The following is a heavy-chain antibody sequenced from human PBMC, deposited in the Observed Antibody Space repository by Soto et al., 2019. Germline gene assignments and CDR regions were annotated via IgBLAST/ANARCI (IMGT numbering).Heavy chain of an antibody. J-gene: IGHJ4*02. V-gene: IGHV4-31*03. D-gene: IGHD6-19*01. Sequence: QVQLQESGPGLVKPSQTLSLTCTVSGGSISSGGYYWSWIRQHPGKGLEWIGYIYYSGSTYYNPSLRSRVIISVDTSKTQFSLKLSSVTAADTAVYYCARVRGSSGWYGYFDYWGQGTLVTVSS. CDR1: GGSISSGGYY. CDR2: IYYSGST. CDR3: ARVRGSSGWYGYFDY.